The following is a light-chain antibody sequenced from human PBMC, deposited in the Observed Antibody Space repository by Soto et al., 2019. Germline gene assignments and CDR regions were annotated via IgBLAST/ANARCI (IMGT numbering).Light chain of an antibody. CDR3: QQYGSSRT. CDR1: QSVSSNY. J-gene: IGKJ1*01. CDR2: GAS. Sequence: EIVLTQSPGTLSLSPGERATLSCRASQSVSSNYLAWYQQKPGQAPRLLIYGASTRATGIPDRSSGSGSGTDFTLTINRLEPEDFAVYYCQQYGSSRTFGQGTKVEIK. V-gene: IGKV3-20*01.